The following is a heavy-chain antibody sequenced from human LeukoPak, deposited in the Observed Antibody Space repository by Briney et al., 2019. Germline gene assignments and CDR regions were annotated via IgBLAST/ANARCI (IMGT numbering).Heavy chain of an antibody. J-gene: IGHJ6*03. V-gene: IGHV4-59*01. CDR1: GGSISSYY. CDR3: ATGSSGNYYYYMDV. Sequence: PSETLSLTCTVSGGSISSYYWGWIRQPPGKGLEWIGYIYYSGSTNYNPSLKSRVTISVDTSKNQFSLKLSSVTAADTAVYYCATGSSGNYYYYMDVWGKGTTVTVSS. CDR2: IYYSGST. D-gene: IGHD3-22*01.